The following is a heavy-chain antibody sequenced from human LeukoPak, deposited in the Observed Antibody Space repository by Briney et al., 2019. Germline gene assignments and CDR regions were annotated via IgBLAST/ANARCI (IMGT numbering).Heavy chain of an antibody. CDR2: INHSGST. J-gene: IGHJ5*02. CDR1: GGSFSGYY. CDR3: ARHRRFGVSFPRDPRRWFDP. D-gene: IGHD2-8*01. V-gene: IGHV4-34*01. Sequence: SETLSLTCAVYGGSFSGYYWSWIRQSPGKGLEWIGEINHSGSTKYNPSLKNRVTISVDTSKNQFSLKLSSVTAADTSVYYCARHRRFGVSFPRDPRRWFDPWGQGTLVTVSS.